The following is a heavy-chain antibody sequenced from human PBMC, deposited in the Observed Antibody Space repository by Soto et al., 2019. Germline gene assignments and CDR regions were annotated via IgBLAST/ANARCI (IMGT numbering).Heavy chain of an antibody. D-gene: IGHD3-22*01. CDR3: ARYYYDSSGYDGMDV. CDR2: ISDSGSNT. J-gene: IGHJ6*02. V-gene: IGHV3-11*06. CDR1: GFTFSDYY. Sequence: QVQLVESGGALVKPGGSLRLSCAASGFTFSDYYLSWVRQAPGRGLEWVAYISDSGSNTLYADSVKGRFTVSRDTAKNSLYLQMSGLRDEDRAVYYCARYYYDSSGYDGMDVWGQGTTVTVSS.